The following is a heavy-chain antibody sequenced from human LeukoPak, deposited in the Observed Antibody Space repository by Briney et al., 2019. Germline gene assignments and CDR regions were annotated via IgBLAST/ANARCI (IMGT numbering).Heavy chain of an antibody. CDR2: ISARGST. CDR1: GGSLTSYY. V-gene: IGHV4-4*07. Sequence: SETLSLTCTVSGGSLTSYYWSWIRQPAGKGLEWIGRISARGSTNYNPSLQSRVTISLDTSKNQFSLKLSSVTAADTAVYYCARNYGDYDDYWGQGTLVTVSS. J-gene: IGHJ4*02. CDR3: ARNYGDYDDY. D-gene: IGHD4-17*01.